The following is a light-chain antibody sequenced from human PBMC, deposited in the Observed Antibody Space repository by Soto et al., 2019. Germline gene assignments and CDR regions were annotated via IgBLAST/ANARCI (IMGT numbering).Light chain of an antibody. CDR1: QVIGDT. J-gene: IGKJ5*01. Sequence: EIVMTQSPATLSVYPGEGATLSCRASQVIGDTLAWYQHKPGQTPRLLIFDASSRATGIPERFSGSGSGTDFTLTITRLEPEDFAVYFCQQYDVSPITFGLGTRLENK. CDR3: QQYDVSPIT. V-gene: IGKV3-20*01. CDR2: DAS.